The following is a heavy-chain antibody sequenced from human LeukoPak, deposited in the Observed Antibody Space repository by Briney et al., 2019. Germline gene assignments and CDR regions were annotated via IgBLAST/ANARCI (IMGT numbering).Heavy chain of an antibody. J-gene: IGHJ3*02. V-gene: IGHV3-30-3*01. CDR3: ARVGYSDAFDI. D-gene: IGHD5-18*01. CDR2: ISYDGSNK. Sequence: PGGSLRLSCAASGFTFSSYAMHWVRQAPGKGLEWVAVISYDGSNKYYADSVKGRFTISRDNSKNTLYLQMNSLRAEDTAVCYCARVGYSDAFDIWGQGTMVTVSS. CDR1: GFTFSSYA.